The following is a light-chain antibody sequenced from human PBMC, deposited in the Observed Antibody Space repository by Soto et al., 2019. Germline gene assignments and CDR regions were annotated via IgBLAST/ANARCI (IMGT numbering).Light chain of an antibody. CDR1: QSVSSY. J-gene: IGKJ1*01. CDR2: DTF. CDR3: QHRRNWPWT. Sequence: EIVLTQSPVTLYLSPGERATLSCRASQSVSSYLAWYQQKPGQAPRLLIYDTFNRATGIPARFSGSASGTDFTLTICSLELEDFVVYYCQHRRNWPWTFGQGTRVEIK. V-gene: IGKV3-11*01.